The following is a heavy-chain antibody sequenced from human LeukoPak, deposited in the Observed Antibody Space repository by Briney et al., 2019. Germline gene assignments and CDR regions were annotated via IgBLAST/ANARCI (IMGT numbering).Heavy chain of an antibody. CDR1: GFTFSSYS. CDR3: AKDGADSSGWYYGFDT. CDR2: IRYDGSNK. V-gene: IGHV3-30*02. D-gene: IGHD6-19*01. J-gene: IGHJ3*02. Sequence: HPGGSLRLSCAASGFTFSSYSMTWVRQAPGKGLEWVAFIRYDGSNKYYADSVKGRFTISRDNSKNTLYLQMNSLRAEDTAVYYCAKDGADSSGWYYGFDTWGQGTMVIVSS.